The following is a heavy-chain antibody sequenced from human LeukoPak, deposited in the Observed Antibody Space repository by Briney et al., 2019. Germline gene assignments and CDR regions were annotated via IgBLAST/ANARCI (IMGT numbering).Heavy chain of an antibody. D-gene: IGHD3-22*01. Sequence: GASVKVSCKASGYTFTSYGISWVRQAPGQGLEWMGWISADNGNTNYAQKLQGRVTMSTDTSTSTAYMELRSLRSDDTAVYYCASTPYYDSSGYNYWGQGTLVTVSS. CDR2: ISADNGNT. V-gene: IGHV1-18*01. CDR1: GYTFTSYG. J-gene: IGHJ4*02. CDR3: ASTPYYDSSGYNY.